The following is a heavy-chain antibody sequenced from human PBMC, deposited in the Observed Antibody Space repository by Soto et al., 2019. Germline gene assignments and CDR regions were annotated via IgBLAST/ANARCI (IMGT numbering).Heavy chain of an antibody. CDR1: GGSFSGFY. D-gene: IGHD2-2*01. Sequence: SETLSLTCAVYGGSFSGFYWSWIRQPPGKGLEWIGEINHSGSTNYNPSLKSRLTMSVDTSKNQFSLKLISVTAADTAVYYCARGQRAYCSSTSCRSRKSIAAAWYFDYWGQGTLVTVSS. CDR3: ARGQRAYCSSTSCRSRKSIAAAWYFDY. V-gene: IGHV4-34*01. CDR2: INHSGST. J-gene: IGHJ4*02.